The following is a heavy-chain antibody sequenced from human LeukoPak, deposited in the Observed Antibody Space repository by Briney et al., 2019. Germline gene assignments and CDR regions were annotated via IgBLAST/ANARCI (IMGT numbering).Heavy chain of an antibody. CDR2: IYNSGST. Sequence: SATLSLTCPVSGGSISSSSYYWGWIHQPPGKGLEWIGSIYNSGSTYDNPSRKSRVTISVDRSKNQFSLKLSSVTAADTAVYYCAGRYNWNYVDYWGQGTLVTVSS. J-gene: IGHJ4*02. CDR1: GGSISSSSYY. D-gene: IGHD1-20*01. V-gene: IGHV4-39*07. CDR3: AGRYNWNYVDY.